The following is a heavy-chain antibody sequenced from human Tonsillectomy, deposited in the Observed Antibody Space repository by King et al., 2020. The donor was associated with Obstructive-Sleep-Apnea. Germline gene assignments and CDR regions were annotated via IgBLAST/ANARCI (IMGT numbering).Heavy chain of an antibody. CDR3: TRVPWVPPEGNWFAP. V-gene: IGHV3-49*03. CDR2: IRNKAYGGTT. D-gene: IGHD2-2*01. Sequence: VQLVQSGGDLVQPGRSLRLSCTASGFTFGDYAMSWFRQAPGKGLEWVGFIRNKAYGGTTEYAASVKGRFTISRDDSKSIAYLQMNSLKTEDTAVYYCTRVPWVPPEGNWFAPGGQGTLVTVSS. J-gene: IGHJ5*02. CDR1: GFTFGDYA.